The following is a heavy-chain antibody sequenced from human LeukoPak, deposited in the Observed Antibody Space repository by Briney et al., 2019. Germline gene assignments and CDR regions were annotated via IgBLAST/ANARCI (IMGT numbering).Heavy chain of an antibody. D-gene: IGHD5-24*01. CDR2: ISSSGSTI. Sequence: GGSLRLSCAASGFTFSSFEMNWVRQAPGKGLEWVSYISSSGSTIYYADSVKGRFTISRDNAKNSLYLQMNSLRAEDTAVYYCARDQQRDGYTSPFDYWGQGTLVTVSS. CDR3: ARDQQRDGYTSPFDY. CDR1: GFTFSSFE. V-gene: IGHV3-48*03. J-gene: IGHJ4*02.